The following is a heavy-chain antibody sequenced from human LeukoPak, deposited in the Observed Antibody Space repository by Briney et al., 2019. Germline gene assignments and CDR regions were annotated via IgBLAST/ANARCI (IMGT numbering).Heavy chain of an antibody. J-gene: IGHJ5*02. CDR1: GFTFSSYG. CDR3: ARISGYSSGRGWFDP. Sequence: GGSLRLSCAASGFTFSSYGMHWVRQTPGKGLEWVAFIRYDGSNKYYADSVKGRFTISRDNSKNTLYLQMNSLRAEDTAVYYCARISGYSSGRGWFDPWGQGTLVTVSS. V-gene: IGHV3-30*02. CDR2: IRYDGSNK. D-gene: IGHD6-25*01.